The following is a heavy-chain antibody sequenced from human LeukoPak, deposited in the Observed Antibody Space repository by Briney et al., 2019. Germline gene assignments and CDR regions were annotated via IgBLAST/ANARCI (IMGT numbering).Heavy chain of an antibody. V-gene: IGHV1-2*02. CDR2: INPNTGGT. Sequence: GASVTVSCKASGYTFTGYFIHWARQAPGQGLEWMGWINPNTGGTIYAQNFQGRVTMTRDTSISTVYMDLTRLTSDDTAVYYCARPSLGTGATPSNYWGQGTLVTVSS. CDR3: ARPSLGTGATPSNY. D-gene: IGHD2-8*02. J-gene: IGHJ4*02. CDR1: GYTFTGYF.